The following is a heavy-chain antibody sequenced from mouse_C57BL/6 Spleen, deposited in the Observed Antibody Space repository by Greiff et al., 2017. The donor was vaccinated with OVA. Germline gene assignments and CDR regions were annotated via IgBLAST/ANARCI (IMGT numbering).Heavy chain of an antibody. CDR2: IDPENGDT. D-gene: IGHD4-1*01. CDR3: TTNWYFDY. CDR1: GFTIKDDY. V-gene: IGHV14-4*01. Sequence: EVQLQQSGAELVRPGASVKLSCTASGFTIKDDYMHWVKQRPEQGLEWIGWIDPENGDTEYASKFQGKATITADTSSNTAYLQLSSLTSEDTAVYYCTTNWYFDYWGQGTTLTVSS. J-gene: IGHJ2*01.